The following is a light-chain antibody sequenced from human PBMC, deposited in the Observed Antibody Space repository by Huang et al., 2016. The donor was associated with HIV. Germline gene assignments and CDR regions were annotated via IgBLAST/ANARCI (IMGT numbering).Light chain of an antibody. CDR3: LQYNSWPKT. Sequence: EPEMTQFPATLSVSPGESATLSCRASQGVSTNLAWYQQKPGQAPRLLIYAAPTRAPGVPGRFGGSGSGTGFTLTISSLQSEDFAIYYCLQYNSWPKTFGQGTRVDFK. CDR1: QGVSTN. V-gene: IGKV3-15*01. CDR2: AAP. J-gene: IGKJ1*01.